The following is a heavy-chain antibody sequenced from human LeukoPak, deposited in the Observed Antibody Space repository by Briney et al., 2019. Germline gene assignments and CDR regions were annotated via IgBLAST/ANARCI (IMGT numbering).Heavy chain of an antibody. CDR3: AKGYYDILTGQFDY. CDR2: ISGSGDNS. J-gene: IGHJ4*02. D-gene: IGHD3-9*01. CDR1: GFTFSSYA. Sequence: GGSLRLSCAASGFTFSSYAMSWVRQAPGKGLEWVSTISGSGDNSYYADSVKGRFTISRDNSKNTLYLQMNSLRAEDTAIYYCAKGYYDILTGQFDYWGQGTLVTVSS. V-gene: IGHV3-23*01.